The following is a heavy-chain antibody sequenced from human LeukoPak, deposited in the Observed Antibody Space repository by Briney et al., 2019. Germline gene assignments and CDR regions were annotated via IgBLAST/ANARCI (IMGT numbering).Heavy chain of an antibody. Sequence: ASVKVSCKASGNTFSGSYVHWVRQAPGQGLEWMGWINPNSGGTNYAQKFQGRVTMTRDTSISTAYMELSRLRSDDTAVYYCARVGDYGDYVFYWGQGTLVTVSS. J-gene: IGHJ4*02. CDR1: GNTFSGSY. V-gene: IGHV1-2*02. CDR3: ARVGDYGDYVFY. CDR2: INPNSGGT. D-gene: IGHD4-17*01.